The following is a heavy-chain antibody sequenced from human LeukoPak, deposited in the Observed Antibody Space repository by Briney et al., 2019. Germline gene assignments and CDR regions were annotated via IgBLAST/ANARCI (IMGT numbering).Heavy chain of an antibody. D-gene: IGHD1-26*01. J-gene: IGHJ4*02. CDR3: ARYSGSYYVRYFDY. V-gene: IGHV1-2*02. CDR1: GYTFTGYY. Sequence: GASVTVSCKASGYTFTGYYMHWVRQAPGQGLEWMGWINPNSGGTNYAQKFQGRVTMTRDTSISTAYMELSRLRSDDTAVYYCARYSGSYYVRYFDYWGQGTLVTVSS. CDR2: INPNSGGT.